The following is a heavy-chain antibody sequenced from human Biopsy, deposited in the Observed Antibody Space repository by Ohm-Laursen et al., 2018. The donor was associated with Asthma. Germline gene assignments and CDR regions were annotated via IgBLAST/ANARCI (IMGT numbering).Heavy chain of an antibody. CDR2: IYYSGTT. Sequence: SETLSLTCSLSSGSGGYMRSGNYYWGWIRQPPGKGLEWIGSIYYSGTTYYNPSFESRLPVSADTSKNQFSLKLTSGPAADTAVYYCVRGSSSWHHGPFHYYYGLDVWGQGTTATVSS. CDR3: VRGSSSWHHGPFHYYYGLDV. D-gene: IGHD6-13*01. V-gene: IGHV4-39*01. CDR1: SGSGGYMRSGNYY. J-gene: IGHJ6*02.